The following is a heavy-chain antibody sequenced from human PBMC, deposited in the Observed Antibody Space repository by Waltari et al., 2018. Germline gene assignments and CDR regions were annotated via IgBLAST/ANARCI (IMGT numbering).Heavy chain of an antibody. J-gene: IGHJ6*02. D-gene: IGHD3-3*01. CDR2: IYYSGST. Sequence: QLQLQESGPGLVKPSETLSLTCPVSGGSISSSSYYWGWIRQPPGKGLEWIGSIYYSGSTYYNPSHNSRVTIAVETSKNQFALKLSSVTAADTAVYYCARQRYDFWSGYSYYYGMDVWGQGTTVTVSS. CDR3: ARQRYDFWSGYSYYYGMDV. CDR1: GGSISSSSYY. V-gene: IGHV4-39*01.